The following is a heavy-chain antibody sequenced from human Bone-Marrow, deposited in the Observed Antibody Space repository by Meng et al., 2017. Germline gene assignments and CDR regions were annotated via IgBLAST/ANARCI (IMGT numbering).Heavy chain of an antibody. CDR2: IWYDGSNK. CDR1: GFTFSSYG. J-gene: IGHJ3*02. CDR3: AKALEQWLVTSDAFDI. V-gene: IGHV3-33*06. D-gene: IGHD6-19*01. Sequence: GESLKISCAASGFTFSSYGMHWVRQAPGKGLEWVAVIWYDGSNKYYADSVKGRFTISRDNSKNTLYLQMNSLRAEDTAVYYCAKALEQWLVTSDAFDIWGQGTMVTVSS.